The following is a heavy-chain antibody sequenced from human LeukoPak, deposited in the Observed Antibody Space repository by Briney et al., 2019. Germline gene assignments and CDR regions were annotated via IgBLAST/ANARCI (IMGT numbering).Heavy chain of an antibody. CDR2: ISAYNGNT. D-gene: IGHD5-24*01. J-gene: IGHJ5*02. CDR3: ARTMAAPDENWLDP. CDR1: GCTFTSYG. Sequence: ASVKVSCKASGCTFTSYGISWVRQAPGQGLEWMGWISAYNGNTNYAQKLQGRVTMTTDTSTSTAYMELRSLRSDDTAVYYCARTMAAPDENWLDPWGQGTLVTVSS. V-gene: IGHV1-18*01.